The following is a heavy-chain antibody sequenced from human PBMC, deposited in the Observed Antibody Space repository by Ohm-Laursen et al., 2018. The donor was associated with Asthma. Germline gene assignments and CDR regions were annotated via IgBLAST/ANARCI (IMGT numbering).Heavy chain of an antibody. J-gene: IGHJ4*02. CDR3: ARSYPYSSSSPFDY. CDR1: GFSLSTSGMC. D-gene: IGHD6-6*01. V-gene: IGHV2-70*01. CDR2: IDWDDDK. Sequence: TQTLTLTCTFSGFSLSTSGMCVSWIRQPPGKALEWLALIDWDDDKYYSTSLKTRLTISKDTPKNQVVLTMTNMDPVDTATYYCARSYPYSSSSPFDYWGQGTLVTVSS.